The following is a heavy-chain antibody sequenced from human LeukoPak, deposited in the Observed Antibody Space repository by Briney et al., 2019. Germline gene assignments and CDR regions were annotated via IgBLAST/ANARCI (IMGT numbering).Heavy chain of an antibody. CDR3: ARGDGHRDTGVTTKMENDY. CDR1: GDSVSSNSTA. CDR2: TYYRSKWYN. D-gene: IGHD4-17*01. J-gene: IGHJ4*02. Sequence: SQTLSLTCAISGDSVSSNSTAWNWIRQSPSRGLEWLGRTYYRSKWYNDYAVSVKSRITIHPDTSKNQFSLQLNSVTPEDTAVYYCARGDGHRDTGVTTKMENDYWGQGTLVTVSS. V-gene: IGHV6-1*01.